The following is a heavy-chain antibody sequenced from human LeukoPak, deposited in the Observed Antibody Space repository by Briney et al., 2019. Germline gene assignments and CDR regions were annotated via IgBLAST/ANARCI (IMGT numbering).Heavy chain of an antibody. Sequence: ASVKVSCKVSGYTLTELSMHWVRQAPGKGLEWMGGFDPEDGETIYAQKFQGRVTMTEDTSIDTAYMELSSLRSEDTAVYYCAPARFGELFPNFDYWGQGTLVTVSS. J-gene: IGHJ4*02. D-gene: IGHD3-10*01. CDR3: APARFGELFPNFDY. CDR1: GYTLTELS. CDR2: FDPEDGET. V-gene: IGHV1-24*01.